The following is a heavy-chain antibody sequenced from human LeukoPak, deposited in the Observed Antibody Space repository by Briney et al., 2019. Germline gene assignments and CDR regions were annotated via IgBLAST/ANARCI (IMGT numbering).Heavy chain of an antibody. V-gene: IGHV1-18*01. Sequence: ASVKVSCKASGYTFKTHGLNWARQAPGQGLEWMGWISGYNGNTNYAQEFQGRVTMTTDTYTSAAYMELRSLRYDDTAVYYCARGLGIATGGDYWGQGTLVTVSS. J-gene: IGHJ4*02. CDR3: ARGLGIATGGDY. CDR1: GYTFKTHG. CDR2: ISGYNGNT. D-gene: IGHD6-13*01.